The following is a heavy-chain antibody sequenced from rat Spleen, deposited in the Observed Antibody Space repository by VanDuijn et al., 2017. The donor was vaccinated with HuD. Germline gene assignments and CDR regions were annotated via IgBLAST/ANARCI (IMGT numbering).Heavy chain of an antibody. CDR3: ARQHYGLLLGYYFDY. Sequence: EVQLVESGGGLVQPGRSLKLSCAASGFTFSDYAMAWVRQAPKKGLEWVATIIYDGSSTYYRDSVKGRFTISRDNAKSTRYLQMDSLRSEDTATYYCARQHYGLLLGYYFDYWVQGVMVTVSS. V-gene: IGHV5-17*01. CDR1: GFTFSDYA. J-gene: IGHJ2*01. D-gene: IGHD1-6*01. CDR2: IIYDGSST.